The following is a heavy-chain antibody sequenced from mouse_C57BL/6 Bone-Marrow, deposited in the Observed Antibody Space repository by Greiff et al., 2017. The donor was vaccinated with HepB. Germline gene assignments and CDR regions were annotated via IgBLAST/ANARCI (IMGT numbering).Heavy chain of an antibody. V-gene: IGHV1-54*01. CDR1: GYAFTNYL. J-gene: IGHJ4*01. D-gene: IGHD3-2*02. Sequence: VQLQESGAELVRPGTSVKVSCKASGYAFTNYLIEWVKQRPGQGLEWIGVINPGSGCTNYNEKFKDKATLTADKSSSTAYMQLSSLTSEDSAVYFCARMDRLRRGDAMDYWGQGTSVTVSS. CDR3: ARMDRLRRGDAMDY. CDR2: INPGSGCT.